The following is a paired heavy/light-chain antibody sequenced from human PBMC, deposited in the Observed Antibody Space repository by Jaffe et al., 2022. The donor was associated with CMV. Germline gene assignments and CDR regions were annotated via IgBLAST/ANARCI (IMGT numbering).Light chain of an antibody. Sequence: DIQMTQSPSAMSASVGDRVTITCRASQGIGNYLVWFQQKPGKVPKRLIYAASNLQSGVPSRFSGSGSGTEFTLTISSLQPEDFATYYCLQHNGYPRTFGQGTKVEIK. CDR3: LQHNGYPRT. CDR2: AAS. CDR1: QGIGNY. J-gene: IGKJ1*01. V-gene: IGKV1-17*03.
Heavy chain of an antibody. J-gene: IGHJ4*02. V-gene: IGHV3-23*01. Sequence: EVQLLESGGGLVQPGGSLRLSCAASGFIFSTYAMSWVRQAPGKGLEWVSALTGSGLSTYYAESVKGRFTISRDNSKNTLFLQMNSLRAEDTAQYYCVTEGYLSRGVIIDFFDHWGQGTLVTVSS. CDR2: LTGSGLST. CDR1: GFIFSTYA. D-gene: IGHD3-10*01. CDR3: VTEGYLSRGVIIDFFDH.